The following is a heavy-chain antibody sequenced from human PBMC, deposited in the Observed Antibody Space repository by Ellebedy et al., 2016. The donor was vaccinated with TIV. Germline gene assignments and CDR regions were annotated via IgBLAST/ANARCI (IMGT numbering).Heavy chain of an antibody. V-gene: IGHV3-23*01. J-gene: IGHJ5*02. Sequence: GESLKISXVVSGFTFNSYAMGWVRQAPGKGLEWVSSIGGSGGDTHYADSVKGRFSISRDNSKNTLSLQMNILRADDTAVYYCSTGSYFGRGAWGQGTLVTVSS. CDR2: IGGSGGDT. D-gene: IGHD1-26*01. CDR1: GFTFNSYA. CDR3: STGSYFGRGA.